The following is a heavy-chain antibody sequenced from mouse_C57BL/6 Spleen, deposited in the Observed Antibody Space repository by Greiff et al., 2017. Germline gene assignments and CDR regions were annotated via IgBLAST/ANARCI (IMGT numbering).Heavy chain of an antibody. D-gene: IGHD1-1*01. V-gene: IGHV5-12*01. J-gene: IGHJ4*01. CDR3: DRHGAYCSSGDYYAMDY. CDR1: GFTFSDYY. Sequence: EVKLVESGGGLVQPGGSLKLSCAASGFTFSDYYMYWVRQTPEKRLEWVAYISNGGGSTYYPDTVKGRFTISRDNATNTLYLQMSRLKSADTAVYYCDRHGAYCSSGDYYAMDYWGQGTSVTVSS. CDR2: ISNGGGST.